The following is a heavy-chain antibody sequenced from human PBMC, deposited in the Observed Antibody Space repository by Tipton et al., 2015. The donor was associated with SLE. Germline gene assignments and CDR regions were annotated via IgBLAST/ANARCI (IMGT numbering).Heavy chain of an antibody. CDR1: GFTFSHYW. Sequence: SGFTFSHYWMSWVRHGPGQGLEWVANIKVDGSERYYVDSVRGRFTISRDNAKNSVYLQMSSLRVEDTAVYYCASFKVVKSGWYGSNDYYGMDVWGQGTSVTVSS. D-gene: IGHD6-19*01. J-gene: IGHJ6*02. CDR2: IKVDGSER. V-gene: IGHV3-7*01. CDR3: ASFKVVKSGWYGSNDYYGMDV.